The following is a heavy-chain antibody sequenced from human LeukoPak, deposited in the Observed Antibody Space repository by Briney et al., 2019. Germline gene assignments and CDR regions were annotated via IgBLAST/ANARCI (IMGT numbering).Heavy chain of an antibody. J-gene: IGHJ5*02. D-gene: IGHD6-13*01. V-gene: IGHV4-39*07. CDR3: ARADGYSSSRNWFDP. CDR2: IYYSGST. CDR1: GGSISSSSYY. Sequence: SETLSLTCTVSGGSISSSSYYWGWIRQPPGKGLEWIGSIYYSGSTYYNPSLKSRVTILVDTSKNQFSPKLSSVTAADTAVYYCARADGYSSSRNWFDPWGQGTLVTVSS.